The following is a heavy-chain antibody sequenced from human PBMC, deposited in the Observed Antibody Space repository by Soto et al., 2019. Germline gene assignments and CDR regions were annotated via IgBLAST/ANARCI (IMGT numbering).Heavy chain of an antibody. CDR3: AKDTSSSPYYMDV. D-gene: IGHD2-2*01. CDR1: GFTFSNFA. CDR2: ISGSTGTT. J-gene: IGHJ6*03. V-gene: IGHV3-23*01. Sequence: EVQVLESGGGSVQPGGSLRLSCAASGFTFSNFAMSWVRHAPGKGLEWVSEISGSTGTTYYADSVKGRFIICRDNSKNTLHLQMNSLRAEDTAVYYCAKDTSSSPYYMDVWGKGTTVTVSS.